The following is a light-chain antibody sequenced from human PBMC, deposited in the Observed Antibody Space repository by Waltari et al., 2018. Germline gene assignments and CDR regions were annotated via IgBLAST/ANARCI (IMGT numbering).Light chain of an antibody. V-gene: IGKV1-9*01. CDR3: QQHNTFPLT. Sequence: IQLTQSPSSLSASVGDRVTIAFRASQGISVYVARYQQKPGKAPKLLIYGASTLQSGVPSRFSGSGSGTNFTLIISDLQPEDFATYYCQQHNTFPLTCGGGTKVEIK. J-gene: IGKJ4*01. CDR2: GAS. CDR1: QGISVY.